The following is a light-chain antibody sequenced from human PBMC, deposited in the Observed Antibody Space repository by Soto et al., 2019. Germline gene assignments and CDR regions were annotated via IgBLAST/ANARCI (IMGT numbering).Light chain of an antibody. Sequence: QCALTQPPSASGSPGQSVTISWTGTSSDVGGYNYVSWYQQHPGKAPKLMIYEVSKRPSGVPDRFSGSKSGNTASLTVSGLQAEDEADYYCSSYAGSKGVFGTGTKLTVL. V-gene: IGLV2-8*01. J-gene: IGLJ1*01. CDR2: EVS. CDR3: SSYAGSKGV. CDR1: SSDVGGYNY.